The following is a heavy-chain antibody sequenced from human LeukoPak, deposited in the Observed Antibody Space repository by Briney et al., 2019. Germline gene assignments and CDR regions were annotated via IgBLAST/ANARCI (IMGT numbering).Heavy chain of an antibody. CDR3: ARQRDYADYLDAFDV. CDR1: GGSIGSYY. CDR2: IYHSGTT. V-gene: IGHV4-59*08. Sequence: SETLSLTCTVSGGSIGSYYWSWIRQPPGKGLECIGYIYHSGTTNYNPSLKSRVTISADTSKNQFSLKLTSVTAADAAIYYCARQRDYADYLDAFDVWGQGTMVTVSS. D-gene: IGHD4-17*01. J-gene: IGHJ3*01.